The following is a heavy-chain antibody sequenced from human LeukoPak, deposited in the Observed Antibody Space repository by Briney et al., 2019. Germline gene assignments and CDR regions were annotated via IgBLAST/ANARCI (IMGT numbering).Heavy chain of an antibody. CDR1: GFSLSTSGMC. D-gene: IGHD3-10*01. J-gene: IGHJ4*02. V-gene: IGHV2-70*11. CDR3: ARIRRGWIDY. Sequence: ESGPTLVNPTQTLTLTCTFSGFSLSTSGMCVSWIRQPPGKALEWLARIDWDDDKYYSTSLKTRLTISKDTSKNQVVHTVTNMDPVDTATYYCARIRRGWIDYWGQGTLVTVSS. CDR2: IDWDDDK.